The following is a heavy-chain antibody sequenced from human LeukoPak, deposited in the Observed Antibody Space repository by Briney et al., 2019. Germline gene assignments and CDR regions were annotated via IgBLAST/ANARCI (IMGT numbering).Heavy chain of an antibody. CDR3: ARVLWYSSSPRGGYYYYYMDV. D-gene: IGHD6-6*01. Sequence: SVKVSCKASGGTFSSYAISWVRQAPGQGLEWMGGIIPIFGTANYAQKFQGRVTITADESTSTAYMELSSLRSEDTAVYYCARVLWYSSSPRGGYYYYYMDVWGKGTTVTVSS. CDR2: IIPIFGTA. CDR1: GGTFSSYA. V-gene: IGHV1-69*13. J-gene: IGHJ6*03.